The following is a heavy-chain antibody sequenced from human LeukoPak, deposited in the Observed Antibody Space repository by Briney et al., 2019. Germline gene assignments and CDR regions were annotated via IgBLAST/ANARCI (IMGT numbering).Heavy chain of an antibody. CDR2: IYYSGST. J-gene: IGHJ3*02. CDR3: ARDTAGTDAFDI. CDR1: GGSISSYY. V-gene: IGHV4-59*01. Sequence: SETLSLTCTVSGGSISSYYWGWIRQPPGKGLEWIGYIYYSGSTNYNPSLKSRVTISVDTSKNQFSLKLSSVTAADTAVYYCARDTAGTDAFDIWGQGTMVTVSS. D-gene: IGHD6-19*01.